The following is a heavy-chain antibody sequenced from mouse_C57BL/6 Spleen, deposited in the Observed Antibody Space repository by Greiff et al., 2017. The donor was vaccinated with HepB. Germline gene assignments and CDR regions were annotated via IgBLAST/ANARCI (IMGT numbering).Heavy chain of an antibody. J-gene: IGHJ3*01. Sequence: EVHLVESGPELVKPGASVKIPCKASGYTFTDYNMDWVKQSHGKSLEWIGDINPNNGGTIYNQKFKGKATLTVDKSSSTAYMELRSLTSEDTAVYYCARGRFAYWGQGTLVTVSA. CDR2: INPNNGGT. V-gene: IGHV1-18*01. CDR3: ARGRFAY. CDR1: GYTFTDYN.